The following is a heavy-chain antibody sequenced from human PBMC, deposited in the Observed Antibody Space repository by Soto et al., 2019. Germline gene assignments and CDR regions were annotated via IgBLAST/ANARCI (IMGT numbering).Heavy chain of an antibody. CDR2: GLRHEFV. CDR1: GGSISDHY. Sequence: QMHLQESGPGLVKPSETLSLTCTVSGGSISDHYLSWTRQPPGKGLEWIGYGLRHEFVGTNPSLTSRVTISVDTSKMQFSLRLNSVTAADTAVYYCVAGPDHAKSAYWGQGTLVTVSS. CDR3: VAGPDHAKSAY. J-gene: IGHJ4*01. V-gene: IGHV4-59*11.